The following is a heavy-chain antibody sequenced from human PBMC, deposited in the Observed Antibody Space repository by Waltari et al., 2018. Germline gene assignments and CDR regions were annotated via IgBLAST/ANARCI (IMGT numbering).Heavy chain of an antibody. J-gene: IGHJ6*03. V-gene: IGHV1-69*06. CDR3: ARGALYGGDSRLTYYYSYMDV. CDR2: IIPVFSAA. Sequence: VQLVQSGAEVKKPGSSVKVSCKASGGTFSNHAITWVRQAPGQGLEWMGEIIPVFSAANSASRFQGRVTSTADKSTGTAYMELSSLRSEDTAVYYCARGALYGGDSRLTYYYSYMDVWGRGTTVTVSS. D-gene: IGHD2-21*02. CDR1: GGTFSNHA.